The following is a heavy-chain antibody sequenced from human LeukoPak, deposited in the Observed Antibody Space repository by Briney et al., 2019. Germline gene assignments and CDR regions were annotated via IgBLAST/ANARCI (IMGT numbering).Heavy chain of an antibody. CDR1: GFSLSIYD. V-gene: IGHV3-21*01. CDR2: TGLSSSYI. D-gene: IGHD2-15*01. Sequence: GGSLRLSCAASGFSLSIYDMVWVRQAPGKGLEWIASTGLSSSYIGYADSVKGRFTISRDNGENSVYLQMNSLRVEDTAAYFCARERSYCSGATCSLDLWGQGTLVTVSS. J-gene: IGHJ5*02. CDR3: ARERSYCSGATCSLDL.